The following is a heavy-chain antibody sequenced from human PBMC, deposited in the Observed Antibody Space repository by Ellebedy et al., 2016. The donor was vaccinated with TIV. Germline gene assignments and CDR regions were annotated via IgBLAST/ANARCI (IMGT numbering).Heavy chain of an antibody. J-gene: IGHJ6*02. CDR1: GGSISSYY. CDR3: ARDLFGFGSGDKFGMDV. V-gene: IGHV4-59*01. CDR2: IRYTGGT. Sequence: MPSETLSLTCTVSGGSISSYYWIRIRQFPGKGLEWIGEIRYTGGTKYNPSLSSRVTIAVDTSRNQISLKVNSVTAVDTAVYYCARDLFGFGSGDKFGMDVWGQGTTVSVSS. D-gene: IGHD3-10*01.